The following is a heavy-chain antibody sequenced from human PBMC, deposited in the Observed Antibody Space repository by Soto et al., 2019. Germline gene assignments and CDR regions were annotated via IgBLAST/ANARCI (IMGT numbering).Heavy chain of an antibody. CDR2: INHSGST. V-gene: IGHV4-34*01. CDR3: ARGRVTMVRGVTLYYYYYYGMDV. D-gene: IGHD3-10*01. Sequence: SETLSLTCAVYGGSFSGYYWSWIRQPPGKGLEWIGEINHSGSTNYNPSLKSRVTISVDTSKNQFSLKLSSVTAADTAVYYCARGRVTMVRGVTLYYYYYYGMDVWGQGTTVTVSS. J-gene: IGHJ6*02. CDR1: GGSFSGYY.